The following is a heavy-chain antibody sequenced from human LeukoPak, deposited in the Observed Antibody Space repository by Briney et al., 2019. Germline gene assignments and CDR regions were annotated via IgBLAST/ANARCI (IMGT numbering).Heavy chain of an antibody. J-gene: IGHJ4*02. V-gene: IGHV3-21*06. CDR3: ARGLDNYGYKFDY. Sequence: GGSLRLSCAASGFTFSSYWMHWVRQAPGKGLEWVSSISSSSSYIYYADSVKGRFTISRDNAENSLYLQMNSLRAEDTAVYYCARGLDNYGYKFDYWGQGTLVTVSS. D-gene: IGHD5-18*01. CDR1: GFTFSSYW. CDR2: ISSSSSYI.